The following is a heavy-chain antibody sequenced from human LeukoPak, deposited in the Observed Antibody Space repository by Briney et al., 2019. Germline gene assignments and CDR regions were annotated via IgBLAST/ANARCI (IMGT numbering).Heavy chain of an antibody. Sequence: GGSLRLSCAASGFTFSNAWMSWVRQAPGKGLEWVANINQDGSEKYYVDSVKGRFTISRDNAKNSLYLQMNSLRAEDTAVYYCARDRGSWDFYDSRSYHFDTLGYWGQGTLVTISS. CDR1: GFTFSNAW. J-gene: IGHJ4*02. CDR3: ARDRGSWDFYDSRSYHFDTLGY. D-gene: IGHD3-22*01. CDR2: INQDGSEK. V-gene: IGHV3-7*01.